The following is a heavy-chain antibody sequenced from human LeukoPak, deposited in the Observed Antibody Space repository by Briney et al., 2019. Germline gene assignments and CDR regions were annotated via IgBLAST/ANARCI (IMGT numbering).Heavy chain of an antibody. CDR3: AKDFSSGYLDY. CDR2: ISYDGSNK. V-gene: IGHV3-30*18. Sequence: GGSLRLSCAASGFTFSSYGMHWVRQAPGKGLEWVAVISYDGSNKYYADSVKGRFTISRDDFKNTLYLQMNSLRAEDTAVYYCAKDFSSGYLDYWGQGTLVTVSS. D-gene: IGHD6-19*01. J-gene: IGHJ4*02. CDR1: GFTFSSYG.